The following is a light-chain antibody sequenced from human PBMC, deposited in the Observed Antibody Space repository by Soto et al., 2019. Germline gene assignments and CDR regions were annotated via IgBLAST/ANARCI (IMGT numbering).Light chain of an antibody. CDR3: MRALQTPYT. J-gene: IGKJ2*01. CDR2: LGS. V-gene: IGKV2-28*01. CDR1: QSLLHSNGNKY. Sequence: DIVMTQSPLSLPVIPGEPASISCSSSQSLLHSNGNKYLDWYLQKPGQSPQLLIYLGSNRASGVXDXXRGSGSGTDFTLKISSLEAEDVGVYCCMRALQTPYTFGQGYKLEIK.